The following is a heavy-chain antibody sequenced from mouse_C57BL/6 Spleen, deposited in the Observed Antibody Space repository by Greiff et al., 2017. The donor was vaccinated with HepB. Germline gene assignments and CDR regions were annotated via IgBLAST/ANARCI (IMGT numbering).Heavy chain of an antibody. Sequence: VQLQQSGAELVRPGSSVKLSCKASGYTFTSYWMHWVKQRPIQGLEWIGNIDPSDSETHYNQKFKDKATLTVDKSSSTAYMQLSSLTSQDSAVYDCARSYYGNLGAMDYWGQGTSVTVSS. V-gene: IGHV1-52*01. CDR2: IDPSDSET. D-gene: IGHD2-10*01. CDR1: GYTFTSYW. CDR3: ARSYYGNLGAMDY. J-gene: IGHJ4*01.